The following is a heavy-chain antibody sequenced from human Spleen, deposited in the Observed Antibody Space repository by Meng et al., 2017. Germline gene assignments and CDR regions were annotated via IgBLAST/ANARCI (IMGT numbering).Heavy chain of an antibody. Sequence: QVQLQQSGAGLLKPSETLSLTCVVSGGSFSDYYWSWIRQPPGKGLEWIGEINHSGSTNYNPSLESRATISVDTSQNNLSLKLSSVTAADSAVYYCARGPTTMAHDFDYWGQGTLVTSPQ. CDR1: GGSFSDYY. J-gene: IGHJ4*02. CDR2: INHSGST. CDR3: ARGPTTMAHDFDY. V-gene: IGHV4-34*01. D-gene: IGHD4-11*01.